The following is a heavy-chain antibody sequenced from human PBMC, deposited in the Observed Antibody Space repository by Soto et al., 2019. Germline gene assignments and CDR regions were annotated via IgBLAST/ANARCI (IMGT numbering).Heavy chain of an antibody. Sequence: PSETLSLTCAVYGGSFSGYYWSWIRQPPGKGLEWIGEINHSGSTNYNPSLKSRVTISVDTSKNQFSLKLSSVTAADTAVYYCARGVGLVRAFDIWGQGTMVTVSS. J-gene: IGHJ3*02. CDR1: GGSFSGYY. CDR3: ARGVGLVRAFDI. V-gene: IGHV4-34*01. CDR2: INHSGST. D-gene: IGHD3-16*02.